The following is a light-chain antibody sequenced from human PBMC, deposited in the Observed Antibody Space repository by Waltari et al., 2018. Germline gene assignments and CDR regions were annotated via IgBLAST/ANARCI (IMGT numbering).Light chain of an antibody. CDR2: DDG. J-gene: IGLJ1*01. V-gene: IGLV3-21*02. CDR1: KIGSKN. Sequence: SYELTQPPSVSVAPGQTARITCDGDKIGSKNVHWYQHKPGQAPVVVVYDDGDRPSGIPERFSGSNSGNTPALTISRVDAGDEAEYYCQVWDSGTNHYVFGTVTKVTVL. CDR3: QVWDSGTNHYV.